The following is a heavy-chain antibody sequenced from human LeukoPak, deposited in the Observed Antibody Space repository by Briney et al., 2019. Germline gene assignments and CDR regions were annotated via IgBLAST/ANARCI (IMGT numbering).Heavy chain of an antibody. CDR3: ARGWCPHFYGMGD. Sequence: GGSLRLSCVASGFTFSQYWMTWVRQAPGKGLEWVANIQRDGSDNNYVDSVKGRFTISRDNAKNSLYLQMNSLRAEDTAIYYGARGWCPHFYGMGDWGKGNTVTVSS. CDR2: IQRDGSDN. D-gene: IGHD2-8*02. J-gene: IGHJ6*04. V-gene: IGHV3-7*03. CDR1: GFTFSQYW.